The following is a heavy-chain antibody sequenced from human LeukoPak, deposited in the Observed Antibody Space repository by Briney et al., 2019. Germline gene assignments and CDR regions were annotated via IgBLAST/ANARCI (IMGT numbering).Heavy chain of an antibody. J-gene: IGHJ4*02. D-gene: IGHD3-3*01. CDR3: ARGTDFWSGYYDY. Sequence: PSQTLSLTCTVSGGSLSSGDYYWGWLRQPPGRGLEGFGDIYRSGSTYYSPSLKSRVTISVDRSKNQCSLKLSSVTAADTAVYYCARGTDFWSGYYDYWGQGTLVTVSS. V-gene: IGHV4-30-2*01. CDR1: GGSLSSGDYY. CDR2: IYRSGST.